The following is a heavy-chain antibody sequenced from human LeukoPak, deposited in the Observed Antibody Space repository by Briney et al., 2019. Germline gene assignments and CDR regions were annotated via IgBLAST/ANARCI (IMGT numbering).Heavy chain of an antibody. V-gene: IGHV1-69*01. Sequence: SVKVSCRASGGTFSSYAISWVRQAPGQGLEWMGGIIPIFGTANYAQKFQGRVTITADESTSTAYMELSSLRSEDTAVYYCARDSSSWSSFDYWGQGTLVTVSS. J-gene: IGHJ4*02. D-gene: IGHD6-13*01. CDR1: GGTFSSYA. CDR2: IIPIFGTA. CDR3: ARDSSSWSSFDY.